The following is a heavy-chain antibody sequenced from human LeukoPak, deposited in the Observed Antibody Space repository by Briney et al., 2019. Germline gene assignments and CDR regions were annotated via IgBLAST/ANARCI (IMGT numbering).Heavy chain of an antibody. Sequence: KPSETLSLTCTVSGGSISSYYWSWIRQPPGKGLEWIGYIYYSGGTNYNPSLKSRVTISVDTSKNQFSLKLSSVTAADTAVYYCARHRSISYFDYWGQGTLVTVSS. CDR1: GGSISSYY. V-gene: IGHV4-59*08. D-gene: IGHD5-12*01. CDR2: IYYSGGT. CDR3: ARHRSISYFDY. J-gene: IGHJ4*02.